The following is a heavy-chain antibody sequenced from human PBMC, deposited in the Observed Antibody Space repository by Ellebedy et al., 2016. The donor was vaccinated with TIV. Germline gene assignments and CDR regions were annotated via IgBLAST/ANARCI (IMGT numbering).Heavy chain of an antibody. D-gene: IGHD5-24*01. CDR2: LHGSGRGI. CDR3: VKDQIAGDGRWVFDL. Sequence: PGGSLRLSCAASGFTFSSFAMGWVRRTPGKGLEGVSGLHGSGRGIWYSDSVKGRFPISRDNSKNTVYLQMNSLRAEDTGIYYCVKDQIAGDGRWVFDLWGQGTMVTVSS. V-gene: IGHV3-23*01. CDR1: GFTFSSFA. J-gene: IGHJ3*01.